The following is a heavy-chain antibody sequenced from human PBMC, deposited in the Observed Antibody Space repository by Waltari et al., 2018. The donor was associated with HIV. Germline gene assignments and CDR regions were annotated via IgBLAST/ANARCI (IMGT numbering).Heavy chain of an antibody. Sequence: EVLLAESGGGLIQPGGSLGLSCTASNFSISGSHVTWIRQAPGGSLEWVAVIYPDDTTHYADSVSGRFTISRAKSRTKVFLLMNSLFVDDTATYFCATGVRYYGPWGQGTRVTVSS. V-gene: IGHV3-53*01. D-gene: IGHD3-22*01. CDR1: NFSISGSH. CDR2: IYPDDTT. J-gene: IGHJ5*02. CDR3: ATGVRYYGP.